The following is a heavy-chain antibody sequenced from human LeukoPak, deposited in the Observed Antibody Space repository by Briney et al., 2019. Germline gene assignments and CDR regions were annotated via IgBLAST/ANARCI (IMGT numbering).Heavy chain of an antibody. CDR1: GFTFSSYW. CDR2: IKQDGSEK. D-gene: IGHD3-3*01. CDR3: ARDKAYYDFWSGYPPLDY. V-gene: IGHV3-7*01. Sequence: HPGGSLRLSCAASGFTFSSYWMSWVRQAPGKGLEWVANIKQDGSEKYYVDSVKGRFTISRDNAKNSLYLQMNSLRAEDTAVYYCARDKAYYDFWSGYPPLDYWGQGTLVTVSS. J-gene: IGHJ4*02.